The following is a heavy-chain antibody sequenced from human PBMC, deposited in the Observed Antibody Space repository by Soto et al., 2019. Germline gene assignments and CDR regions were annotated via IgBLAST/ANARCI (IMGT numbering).Heavy chain of an antibody. CDR3: AREAGITGTSYEDYYGMDV. CDR2: IYYSGST. Sequence: PSETLSLTCTVSGGSISSGGYYWSWIRQHPGKGLEWIGYIYYSGSTYYNPSLKSRVTISVDTSKNQFSLKLSSVTAADTAVYYCAREAGITGTSYEDYYGMDVWGQGTTVTVSS. D-gene: IGHD1-7*01. J-gene: IGHJ6*02. V-gene: IGHV4-31*03. CDR1: GGSISSGGYY.